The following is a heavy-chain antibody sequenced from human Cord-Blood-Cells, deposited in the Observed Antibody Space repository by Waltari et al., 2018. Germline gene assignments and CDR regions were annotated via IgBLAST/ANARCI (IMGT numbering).Heavy chain of an antibody. CDR1: GTPLTRHY. CDR2: INPNSGGT. V-gene: IGHV1-2*02. J-gene: IGHJ5*02. Sequence: QVPLVQSGAAVNNPGASVKVSCKAPGTPLTRHYMHWVRQAPGQGLEWMGWINPNSGGTNYAQKFQGRVTMTRDTSISTAYMELSRLRSDDTAVYYCARYGFDPWGQGTLVTVSS. CDR3: ARYGFDP.